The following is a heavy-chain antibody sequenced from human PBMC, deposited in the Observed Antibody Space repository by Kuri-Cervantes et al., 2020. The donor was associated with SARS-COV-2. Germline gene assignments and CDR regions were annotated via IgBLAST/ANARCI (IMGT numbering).Heavy chain of an antibody. CDR3: AKTLRALGYCSGGSCYNPGGYYYYGMDV. CDR2: ISSSSSYI. V-gene: IGHV3-21*04. J-gene: IGHJ6*02. Sequence: GGSLRLSCAASGFTFSSYSMNWVRQAPGKGLEGVSSISSSSSYIYYADPVKGRFTISRDNAKNSLYLQMNSLRAEDTAVYYCAKTLRALGYCSGGSCYNPGGYYYYGMDVWGQGTMVTVSS. CDR1: GFTFSSYS. D-gene: IGHD2-15*01.